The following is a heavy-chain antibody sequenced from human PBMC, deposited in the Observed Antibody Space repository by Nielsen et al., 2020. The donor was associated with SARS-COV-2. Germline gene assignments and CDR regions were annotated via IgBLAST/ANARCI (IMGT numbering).Heavy chain of an antibody. Sequence: ASVKVSCKASGYTFTSYGISWVRQAPGQGLEWMGWISAYNGNTNYAQKLQGRVTMTTDTSTSTVYMELSSLRSEDTAVYYCAREPDTSDSSGWYAFDIWGQGTMVTVSS. V-gene: IGHV1-18*01. J-gene: IGHJ3*02. CDR3: AREPDTSDSSGWYAFDI. D-gene: IGHD6-19*01. CDR2: ISAYNGNT. CDR1: GYTFTSYG.